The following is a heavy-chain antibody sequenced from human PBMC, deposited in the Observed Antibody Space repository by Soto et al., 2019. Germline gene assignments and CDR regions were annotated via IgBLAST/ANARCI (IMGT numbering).Heavy chain of an antibody. J-gene: IGHJ6*02. D-gene: IGHD1-1*01. V-gene: IGHV3-33*01. CDR1: GFIFSSYG. CDR3: ARDQLTRVAHYYGMDV. Sequence: GGSLRLSCAASGFIFSSYGMHWVRQTPGKGLEWVAVIWYDGSNEYYADSVKGRFTISRDNSKNTLYLQMNSLRAEDTAVYYSARDQLTRVAHYYGMDVWGQGTTVTVSS. CDR2: IWYDGSNE.